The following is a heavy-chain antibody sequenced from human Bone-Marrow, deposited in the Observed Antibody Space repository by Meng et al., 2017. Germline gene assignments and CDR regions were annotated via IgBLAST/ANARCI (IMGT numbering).Heavy chain of an antibody. CDR3: AKDESSGNYVFDY. D-gene: IGHD1-26*01. V-gene: IGHV3-23*04. J-gene: IGHJ4*02. Sequence: VQLVESGGGVVQPGRSLRLSCAASGFAFSSFAMSWVRQAPGKRLEWVSTISGSDGRTYYADSVKGRFTISSDNSKNTLYLQMHSLRAEDTAVYYCAKDESSGNYVFDYWGQGTLVTVSS. CDR1: GFAFSSFA. CDR2: ISGSDGRT.